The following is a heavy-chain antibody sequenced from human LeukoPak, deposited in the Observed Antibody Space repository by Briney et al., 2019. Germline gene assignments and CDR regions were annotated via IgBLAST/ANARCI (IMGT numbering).Heavy chain of an antibody. CDR2: INAGNGNT. J-gene: IGHJ6*04. CDR3: ARDVAYYGMDV. CDR1: GYTFTSYA. V-gene: IGHV1-3*01. Sequence: ASVKASCKASGYTFTSYAMHWVRQAPGQRLEWMGWINAGNGNTKYSQKFQGRVTITRDTSASTAYMELSSLRSEDTAVYYCARDVAYYGMDVWGKGTTVTVSS.